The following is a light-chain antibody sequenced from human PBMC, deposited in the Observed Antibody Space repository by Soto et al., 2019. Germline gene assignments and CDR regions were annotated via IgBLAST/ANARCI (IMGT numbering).Light chain of an antibody. J-gene: IGLJ3*02. CDR2: DDS. Sequence: SYVLTQPPSVSVAPGQTATATCGGRNIGSKSVHWYQQKPGQAPVLVVHDDSDRPSGIPGRFSGSNSGDTATLTISGVEAGDEADYYCQVWDRSSNHWVFGGGTKLTVL. CDR3: QVWDRSSNHWV. V-gene: IGLV3-21*02. CDR1: NIGSKS.